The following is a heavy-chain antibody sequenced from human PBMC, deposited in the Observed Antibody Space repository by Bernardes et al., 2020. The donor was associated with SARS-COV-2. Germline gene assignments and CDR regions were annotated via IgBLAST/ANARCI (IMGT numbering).Heavy chain of an antibody. CDR1: GGSINSYY. CDR2: IYYSGST. Sequence: SETLSLTCIVSGGSINSYYWSWIRQPPGKGLEWIGSIYYSGSTSYNPSLKSRVTISVDTSKNQFSLKLSSVTAADTAIYYCARWFISYSSTSGFDPWGQGTLVTVSS. D-gene: IGHD6-6*01. J-gene: IGHJ5*02. V-gene: IGHV4-59*01. CDR3: ARWFISYSSTSGFDP.